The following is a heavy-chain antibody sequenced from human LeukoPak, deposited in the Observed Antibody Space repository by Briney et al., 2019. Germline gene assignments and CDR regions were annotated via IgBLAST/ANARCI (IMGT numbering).Heavy chain of an antibody. Sequence: SETLSLTCTVSGGSISSYYWSWIRQPPGKGLEWIGYIYYSGSTNYNPSLKSRVTISVDTFKNQFSLKLSSVTAADTAVYYCARGATYYYGSGSYSFESWGQGTLVTVSS. CDR1: GGSISSYY. CDR2: IYYSGST. D-gene: IGHD3-10*01. J-gene: IGHJ4*02. V-gene: IGHV4-59*08. CDR3: ARGATYYYGSGSYSFES.